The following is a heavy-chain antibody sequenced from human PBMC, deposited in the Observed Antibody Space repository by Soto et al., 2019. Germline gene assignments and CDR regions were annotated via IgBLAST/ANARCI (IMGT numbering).Heavy chain of an antibody. D-gene: IGHD3-10*01. CDR2: MYYSGST. V-gene: IGHV4-31*03. Sequence: QVQLQESGPGLVKPSQTLSLTCTVSGGSISSGDYYWSWIRQHPGKGLEWIGYMYYSGSTYYNPYLKSRVTISEDTSKNQFSLKLSSVTAADTAVYYCARGEASMVRGVSNWFDPWGQGTLVTVSS. CDR1: GGSISSGDYY. J-gene: IGHJ5*02. CDR3: ARGEASMVRGVSNWFDP.